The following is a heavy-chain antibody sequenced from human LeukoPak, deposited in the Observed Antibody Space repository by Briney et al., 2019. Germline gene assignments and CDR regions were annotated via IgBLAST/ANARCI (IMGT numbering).Heavy chain of an antibody. V-gene: IGHV1-18*01. CDR1: GYTFTSYG. Sequence: EASVKVSCKASGYTFTSYGISWVRQAPGQGLEWMGWISAYNGNTNYAQKLQGRVTMTTDTSTSTAYMELRSLRSDDTAVYYCARVVDTAMVLVLYYFDYWGQGTLVTVSS. CDR3: ARVVDTAMVLVLYYFDY. D-gene: IGHD5-18*01. J-gene: IGHJ4*02. CDR2: ISAYNGNT.